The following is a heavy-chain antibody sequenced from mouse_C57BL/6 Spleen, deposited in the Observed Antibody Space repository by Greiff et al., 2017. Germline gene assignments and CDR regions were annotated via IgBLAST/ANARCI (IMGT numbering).Heavy chain of an antibody. Sequence: QVQLKQPGAELVMPGASVKLSCKASGYTFTSYWMHWVKQRPGQGLEWIGEIDPSDSYTNYNQKFKGKSTLTVDKSSSTAYMQLSSLTSEDSAVYYCARGDYGSSYWYFDVWGTGTTVTVSS. D-gene: IGHD1-1*01. CDR2: IDPSDSYT. CDR1: GYTFTSYW. CDR3: ARGDYGSSYWYFDV. J-gene: IGHJ1*03. V-gene: IGHV1-69*01.